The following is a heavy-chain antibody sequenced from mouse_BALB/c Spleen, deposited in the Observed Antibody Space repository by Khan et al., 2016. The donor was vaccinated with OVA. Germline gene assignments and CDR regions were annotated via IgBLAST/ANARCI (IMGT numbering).Heavy chain of an antibody. V-gene: IGHV5-15*02. J-gene: IGHJ4*01. CDR1: GFTFSDYG. CDR2: ISNLAYSI. CDR3: ARSWAMDY. Sequence: EVELVESGGGLVQPGGSRKLSCAASGFTFSDYGMAWVRQAPGKGPEWVAFISNLAYSIYYADTVTGRFTIPREHAKNTLYLEMSSLRSEDTAMYYCARSWAMDYWGQGTSVTVSS.